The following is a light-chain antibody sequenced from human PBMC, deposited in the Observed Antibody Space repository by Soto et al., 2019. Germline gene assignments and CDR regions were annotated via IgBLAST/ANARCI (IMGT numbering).Light chain of an antibody. CDR1: SSDVGGYNC. Sequence: QSVLTQPPSASGSPGQSVTISCTGTSSDVGGYNCVSWYQQHPGKAPKLMIYKVSKRPSGVPDRFSGSKSGNTASLTVSGLQAEDEADYYCSSYAGSNIPVVFGGGTKLTVL. V-gene: IGLV2-8*01. CDR2: KVS. CDR3: SSYAGSNIPVV. J-gene: IGLJ2*01.